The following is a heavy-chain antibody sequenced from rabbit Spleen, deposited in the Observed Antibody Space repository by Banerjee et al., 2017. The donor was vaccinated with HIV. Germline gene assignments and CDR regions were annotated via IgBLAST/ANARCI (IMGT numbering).Heavy chain of an antibody. Sequence: QSLEESGGDLVKPGASLTLTCTASGVSFSGDSYMCWVRQAPGKGLEWIACIDTGSSGFTYFASWAKGRFTISKTSSTTVTLQMTSLTAADTATYFCARDTGSSFSSYGMDLWGPGHPGHRL. CDR1: GVSFSGDSY. D-gene: IGHD8-1*01. J-gene: IGHJ6*01. CDR2: IDTGSSGFT. CDR3: ARDTGSSFSSYGMDL. V-gene: IGHV1S40*01.